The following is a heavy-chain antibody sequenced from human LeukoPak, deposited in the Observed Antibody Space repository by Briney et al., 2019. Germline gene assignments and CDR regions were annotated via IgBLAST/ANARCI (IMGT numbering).Heavy chain of an antibody. D-gene: IGHD7-27*01. CDR3: ARATNWGFHDSY. V-gene: IGHV1-2*02. CDR2: INPNSGGT. J-gene: IGHJ4*02. Sequence: ASVKVSCKASGYTFTSYGISWVRQAPGQGLEWMGWINPNSGGTNYAQKFQGRVTMTRDTSISTAYMELSRLRSDDTAVYYCARATNWGFHDSYWGQGTLVTVSS. CDR1: GYTFTSYG.